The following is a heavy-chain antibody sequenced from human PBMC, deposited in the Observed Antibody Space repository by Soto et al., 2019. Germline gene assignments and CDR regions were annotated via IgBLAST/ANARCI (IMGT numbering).Heavy chain of an antibody. J-gene: IGHJ4*02. D-gene: IGHD5-18*01. CDR3: ARESGYSYGRGFDY. V-gene: IGHV3-7*01. CDR2: IKQDGSEK. CDR1: RFIFSSYL. Sequence: PGRCLRGSCASARFIFSSYLMRWVRQAPGTGPAWVANIKQDGSEKYYVDSVKGRFTIPRDNAKNSLYLQMNSLRAEQTAVYYCARESGYSYGRGFDYSGQIPGVTVS.